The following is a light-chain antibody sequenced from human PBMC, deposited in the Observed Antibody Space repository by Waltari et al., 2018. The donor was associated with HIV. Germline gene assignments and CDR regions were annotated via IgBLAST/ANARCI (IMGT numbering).Light chain of an antibody. CDR1: SGGIAYNY. CDR2: EDN. V-gene: IGLV6-57*01. CDR3: QSYESNNAV. J-gene: IGLJ3*02. Sequence: NFMLTQPHSVSESPGKTVTLSCTSRSGGIAYNYVQCHQRPRGSSPTPVFHEDNYRPSGVPERCAGSTDTSSNSASLTISGLKTDDESDYYCQSYESNNAVFGGGTKVTVL.